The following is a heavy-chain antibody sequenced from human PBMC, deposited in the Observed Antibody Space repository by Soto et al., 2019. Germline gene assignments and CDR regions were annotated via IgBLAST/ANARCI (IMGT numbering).Heavy chain of an antibody. CDR3: EGGGSFNGSCHTADYGMDV. CDR2: IIPISGTT. CDR1: GDVFRSYG. D-gene: IGHD2-8*01. V-gene: IGHV1-69*13. Sequence: SVKVSCKASGDVFRSYGINWVREAPGQGREWMGGIIPISGTTNYAQKFQGRVAITADESTDTVYMELSRLRSEDTAVYFCEGGGSFNGSCHTADYGMDVWGKGTTVTVSS. J-gene: IGHJ6*04.